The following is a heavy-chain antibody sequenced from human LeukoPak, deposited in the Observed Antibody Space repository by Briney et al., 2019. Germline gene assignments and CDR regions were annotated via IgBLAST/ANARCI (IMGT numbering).Heavy chain of an antibody. J-gene: IGHJ4*02. Sequence: PGGSLRLSCAASGFTVSSNYMSWVRQAPGKGLEWVSVIYSGGSTYYADSVKGRFTISGDNSKNTLYLQMNSLRAEDTAVYYCARFNSVVAAFDYWGQGTLVTVSS. CDR1: GFTVSSNY. D-gene: IGHD2-15*01. V-gene: IGHV3-53*01. CDR3: ARFNSVVAAFDY. CDR2: IYSGGST.